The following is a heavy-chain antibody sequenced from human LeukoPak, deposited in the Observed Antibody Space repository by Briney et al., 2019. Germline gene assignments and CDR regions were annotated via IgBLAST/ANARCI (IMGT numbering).Heavy chain of an antibody. D-gene: IGHD6-19*01. CDR3: AKDISGWYGSFAFDI. J-gene: IGHJ3*02. CDR1: GFTFSSDS. CDR2: ISNTGDTI. V-gene: IGHV3-48*01. Sequence: PGGSLRLSCAASGFTFSSDSMNWVRQAPGKGLEWVSYISNTGDTIYYADSVKGRFTISRDNSKNTLYLQMNSLRAEDTAVYYCAKDISGWYGSFAFDIWGQGTMVTVSS.